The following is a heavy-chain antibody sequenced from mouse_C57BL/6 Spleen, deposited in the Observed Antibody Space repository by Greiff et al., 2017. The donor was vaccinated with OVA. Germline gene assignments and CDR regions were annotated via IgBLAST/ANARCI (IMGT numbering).Heavy chain of an antibody. V-gene: IGHV1-39*01. Sequence: EVKLVESGPELVKPGASVKISCKASGYSFTDYNMNWVKQSTGKSLEWIGVINPNYGTTSYNQKFKGKATLTVDQSSSTAYMQLNSLTSEDSAVYYWARGYGYDGGDYFDYWGQGTTLTVSS. CDR2: INPNYGTT. J-gene: IGHJ2*01. CDR3: ARGYGYDGGDYFDY. CDR1: GYSFTDYN. D-gene: IGHD2-2*01.